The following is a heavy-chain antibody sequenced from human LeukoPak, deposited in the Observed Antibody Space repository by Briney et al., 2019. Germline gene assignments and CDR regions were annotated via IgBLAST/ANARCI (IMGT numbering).Heavy chain of an antibody. CDR2: INHSGST. Sequence: PSETLSLTCAVYVGSFSCYYWSWIRQPPGKGLEWIGEINHSGSTNYNSSLKSRVTISVDTSKNQFSLKLSSVTAADTVVYYCARGYYGSGSHCCHMDVWGKGTTITVS. J-gene: IGHJ6*03. V-gene: IGHV4-34*01. D-gene: IGHD3-10*01. CDR1: VGSFSCYY. CDR3: ARGYYGSGSHCCHMDV.